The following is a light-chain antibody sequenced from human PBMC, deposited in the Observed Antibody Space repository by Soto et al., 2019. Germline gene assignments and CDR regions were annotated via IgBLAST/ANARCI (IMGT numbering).Light chain of an antibody. CDR3: QKYNSAPPVT. CDR2: GAS. Sequence: DIKMTQSPSSLSASVGDRVTISCRASQVINNYLAWYQQRPGKGPKLLIYGASTLQSGVPSRFSGSGSGTDFTLTIRSLQPEDVATYYCQKYNSAPPVTFGPGTTVHV. CDR1: QVINNY. J-gene: IGKJ3*01. V-gene: IGKV1-27*01.